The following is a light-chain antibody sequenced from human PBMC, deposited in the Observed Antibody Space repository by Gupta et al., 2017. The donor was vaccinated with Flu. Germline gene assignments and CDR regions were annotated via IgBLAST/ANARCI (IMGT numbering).Light chain of an antibody. V-gene: IGLV1-47*01. J-gene: IGLJ2*01. CDR2: RNS. Sequence: QSVLLQTPSASGPPGQRVTMSCSGSSSNIEDNYVFWYQPLPGTAPKIIIYRNSQRPSGVPDRIAGSKSGTSAFLAISGRRSEDEADYYCAVWEDRLDAWVFGGGTKVTVL. CDR1: SSNIEDNY. CDR3: AVWEDRLDAWV.